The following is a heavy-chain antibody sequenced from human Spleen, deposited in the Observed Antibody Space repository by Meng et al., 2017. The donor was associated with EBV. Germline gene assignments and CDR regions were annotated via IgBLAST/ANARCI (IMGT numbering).Heavy chain of an antibody. CDR1: GGSISSSNW. CDR2: IYPSGST. V-gene: IGHV4-4*02. J-gene: IGHJ4*02. D-gene: IGHD5-24*01. Sequence: QGQLQESGPGLVKPSGTLSPTCAVSGGSISSSNWWSWVRQPPGKGLEWIGEIYPSGSTNYNPSLKSRVTISVDKSKNQFSLRLNSVTAADTAVYYCARAPNDGYHPLGYWGQGTLVTVSS. CDR3: ARAPNDGYHPLGY.